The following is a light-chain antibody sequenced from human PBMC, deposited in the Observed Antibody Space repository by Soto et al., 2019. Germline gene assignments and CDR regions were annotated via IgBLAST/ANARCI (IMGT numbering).Light chain of an antibody. CDR2: GAS. J-gene: IGKJ1*01. CDR1: QSIGDT. Sequence: EVVLTQSPATLSVSPGGRSTLSCRASQSIGDTLAWYQQKPGQXHRXXIYGASSRVTGFPARFSGSESGTACTLTISSRQSDDGEVYDGQQYDNWPWTFGQGTKGDIK. CDR3: QQYDNWPWT. V-gene: IGKV3-15*01.